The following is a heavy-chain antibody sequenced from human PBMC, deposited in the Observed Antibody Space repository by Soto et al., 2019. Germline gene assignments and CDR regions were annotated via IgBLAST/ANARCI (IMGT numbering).Heavy chain of an antibody. V-gene: IGHV3-48*01. J-gene: IGHJ6*03. CDR2: ISSSSSTI. CDR1: GFTFSSYS. Sequence: GSLRLSCAASGFTFSSYSMNWVRQAPGKGLEWVSYISSSSSTIYYADSVKGRFTISRDNAKNSLYLQMNSLRAEDTAVYYCARGSTVDDDYYYYMDVWGKGTTVTVSS. D-gene: IGHD1-1*01. CDR3: ARGSTVDDDYYYYMDV.